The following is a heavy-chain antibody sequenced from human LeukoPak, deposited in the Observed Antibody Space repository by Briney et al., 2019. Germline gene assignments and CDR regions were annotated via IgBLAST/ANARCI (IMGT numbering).Heavy chain of an antibody. V-gene: IGHV3-21*01. CDR2: ISSSSSYI. J-gene: IGHJ4*02. D-gene: IGHD6-13*01. CDR1: GFTFSSYT. CDR3: ARGRRRIAAPGATPPAPYFDF. Sequence: TGGSLRLSCAASGFTFSSYTMNWVRQAPGKGLEWVSSISSSSSYIYYADSAKGRFTISRDNAKNSLYLQMNSLRAEDTAVYYCARGRRRIAAPGATPPAPYFDFWGQGTLVTVSS.